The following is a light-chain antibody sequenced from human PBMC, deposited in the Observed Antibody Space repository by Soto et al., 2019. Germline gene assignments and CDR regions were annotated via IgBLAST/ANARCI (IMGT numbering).Light chain of an antibody. V-gene: IGKV1D-13*01. CDR3: QQFNNYPRT. J-gene: IGKJ1*01. Sequence: AIQLTQSPSSLSAFVGDRVTITCRASHDISSALAWYQQKPGRAPKLLIYDASKLQSGVPSRFSGSGYGTDFTLTISSLQPEDFATYSCQQFNNYPRTFGQVTKVEIK. CDR2: DAS. CDR1: HDISSA.